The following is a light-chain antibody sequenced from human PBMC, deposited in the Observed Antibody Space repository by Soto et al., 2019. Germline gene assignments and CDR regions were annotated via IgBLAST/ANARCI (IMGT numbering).Light chain of an antibody. V-gene: IGKV1-5*03. CDR2: KAS. J-gene: IGKJ1*01. Sequence: DIQMTQSPSTLSASVGDRVTITCRASQGISTWLAWYQQKPGKAPKLLIYKASNLQSGVPSRFSGSGSGTEFTLTISSLQPDDFATYYCQQFNSYSRTFGQGTKVDI. CDR1: QGISTW. CDR3: QQFNSYSRT.